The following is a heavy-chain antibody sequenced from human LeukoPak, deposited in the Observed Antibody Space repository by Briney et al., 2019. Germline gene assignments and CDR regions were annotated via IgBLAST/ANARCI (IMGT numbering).Heavy chain of an antibody. CDR3: TRMRGYTYGYWYLDL. V-gene: IGHV1-8*01. CDR1: GYTFTSYD. CDR2: MSPTSGNT. J-gene: IGHJ2*01. D-gene: IGHD5-18*01. Sequence: ASVKVSCKAAGYTFTSYDINWVRQAPGQGLEWMGWMSPTSGNTGYAQKFQGRVTMTRDASIATAYMELSSLTSEDTALYYCTRMRGYTYGYWYLDLWGRGTPVTVSS.